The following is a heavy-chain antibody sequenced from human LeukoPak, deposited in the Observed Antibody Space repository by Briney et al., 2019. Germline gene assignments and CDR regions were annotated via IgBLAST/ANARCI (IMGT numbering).Heavy chain of an antibody. V-gene: IGHV3-21*01. D-gene: IGHD4-23*01. Sequence: GGSLRLSCAASGFTFSSYSMNWVRQAPGKGLEWVSSISSSSSYIYYADSVKGRFTISRENAKNSLYLQMNSLRAEDTAVYYCARDKDDYGGFDYWGQGTLVTVSS. J-gene: IGHJ4*02. CDR3: ARDKDDYGGFDY. CDR1: GFTFSSYS. CDR2: ISSSSSYI.